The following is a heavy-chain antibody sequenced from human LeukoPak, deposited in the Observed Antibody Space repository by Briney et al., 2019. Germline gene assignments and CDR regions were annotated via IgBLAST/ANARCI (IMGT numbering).Heavy chain of an antibody. Sequence: GGSLRLSCAASGFTFSTYSMTWVRQAPGKGLEWISHISAASWGIKYADSVKGRFTTSRDNAKNSVFLQMSSLRPEDTAVYYCARVAEVGVTGYYYYMAVWGKGTTVTISS. CDR3: ARVAEVGVTGYYYYMAV. CDR1: GFTFSTYS. J-gene: IGHJ6*03. D-gene: IGHD1-26*01. V-gene: IGHV3-48*01. CDR2: ISAASWGI.